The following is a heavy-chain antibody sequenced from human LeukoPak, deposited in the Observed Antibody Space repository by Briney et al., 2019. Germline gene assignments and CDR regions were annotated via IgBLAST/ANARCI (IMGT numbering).Heavy chain of an antibody. Sequence: GGPLRLFCTASVFTFSSYAMHGARGATGKGLEWLAVISYDVGNKYYADSVKGRFTISRDNSKNTLYLQMNSLRAEDTAVYYCARGPFSSWYMWFDPWGQGTLVTVSS. J-gene: IGHJ5*02. CDR2: ISYDVGNK. D-gene: IGHD6-13*01. CDR3: ARGPFSSWYMWFDP. CDR1: VFTFSSYA. V-gene: IGHV3-30*04.